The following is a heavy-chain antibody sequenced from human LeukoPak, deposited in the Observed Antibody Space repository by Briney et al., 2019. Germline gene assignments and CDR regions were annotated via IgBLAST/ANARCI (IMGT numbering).Heavy chain of an antibody. CDR3: AKGRHCSSTSCYALDY. D-gene: IGHD2-2*01. Sequence: GGSLRLSCAASGFTFSSYAMSWVRQAPGKGLEWVSAISGSGGSTYYADSVKGRFTISRDNSKNTLYLQMNSLRAEDTAVYYCAKGRHCSSTSCYALDYWGQGTLVTVSS. CDR2: ISGSGGST. CDR1: GFTFSSYA. J-gene: IGHJ4*02. V-gene: IGHV3-23*01.